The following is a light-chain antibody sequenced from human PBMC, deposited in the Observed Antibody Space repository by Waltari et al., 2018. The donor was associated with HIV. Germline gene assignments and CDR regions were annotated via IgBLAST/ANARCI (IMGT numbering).Light chain of an antibody. CDR3: VGWDSRLRGYV. V-gene: IGLV1-47*01. Sequence: QSVLTQPPSASGAPGQRVTISCSGSSSNIENDNVYWYQQFPGAAPKLLIYKDTQRPSGVPDRFTGSKSGTSASLAIGGLRSEDEAVYYCVGWDSRLRGYVFGAGTKVTVL. CDR1: SSNIENDN. CDR2: KDT. J-gene: IGLJ1*01.